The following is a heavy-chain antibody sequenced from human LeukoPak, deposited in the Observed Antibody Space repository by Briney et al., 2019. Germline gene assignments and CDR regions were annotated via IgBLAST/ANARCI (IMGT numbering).Heavy chain of an antibody. V-gene: IGHV1-2*02. CDR3: ARASPGGAFDV. CDR2: INPKSGAT. D-gene: IGHD2-8*02. Sequence: ASVKVPCKAPGYTLTDYMHWVRQAPGQGLEWMGWINPKSGATNHAEKFQGRVTMTSDTSISTAYMELSSLKSDDTAVYYCARASPGGAFDVWGQGTIVTVSS. J-gene: IGHJ3*01. CDR1: GYTLTDY.